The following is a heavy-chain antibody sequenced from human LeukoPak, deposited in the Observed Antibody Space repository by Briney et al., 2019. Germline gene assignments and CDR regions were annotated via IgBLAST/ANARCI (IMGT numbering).Heavy chain of an antibody. J-gene: IGHJ4*02. V-gene: IGHV1-2*02. Sequence: ASVKVSCKASGYRFISNYIQWVRQAPGLGPEWMGWMHPGNGNTRYAEKFQGRVTMTRDTSINTAYMDLSSLRSDDTAVYYCAREGSYCVGGDCYSFDFWGQGTLITLS. D-gene: IGHD2-21*02. CDR3: AREGSYCVGGDCYSFDF. CDR1: GYRFISNY. CDR2: MHPGNGNT.